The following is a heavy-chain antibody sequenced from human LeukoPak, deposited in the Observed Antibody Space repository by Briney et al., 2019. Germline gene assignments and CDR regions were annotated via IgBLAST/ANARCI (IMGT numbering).Heavy chain of an antibody. V-gene: IGHV3-33*01. CDR1: GFTFSSYG. J-gene: IGHJ4*02. CDR2: IWFDGSNT. D-gene: IGHD3-16*02. Sequence: SGGSLRLSCAASGFTFSSYGMHWVRQAPGKGLEWVAVIWFDGSNTYYADSVKGRFTISRDNSKNTLYLQMNSLRAEDTAVYYCATAANWGSYRYSCDHWGQGTLVTVSS. CDR3: ATAANWGSYRYSCDH.